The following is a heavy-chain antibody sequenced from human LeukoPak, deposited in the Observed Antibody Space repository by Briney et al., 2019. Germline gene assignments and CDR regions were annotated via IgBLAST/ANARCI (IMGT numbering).Heavy chain of an antibody. CDR1: GYTFTSHD. D-gene: IGHD1/OR15-1a*01. CDR2: MNPNSGNT. CDR3: ARAPGTSAFDI. J-gene: IGHJ3*02. Sequence: ASVKVSCKASGYTFTSHDINWVRQATGQGLEWMGWMNPNSGNTGYAQKFQGRVTITRNTSISTAYMELSSLRSEDTAVYYCARAPGTSAFDIWGQGTMVTVSS. V-gene: IGHV1-8*03.